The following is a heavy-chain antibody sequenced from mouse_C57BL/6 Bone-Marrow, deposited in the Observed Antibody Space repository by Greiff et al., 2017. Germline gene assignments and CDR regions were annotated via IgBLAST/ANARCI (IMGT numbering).Heavy chain of an antibody. Sequence: QVQLQQPGAELVKPGASVKLSCKASGYTFTSYWMHWVKQRPGQGLEWIGMIHPNSGSTNYNEKFKSKATLTVDKSSSTAYMQLSSLTSEDSAVFYGSRSKNYYGSSSDYAMDYWGQGTSVTVSS. CDR3: SRSKNYYGSSSDYAMDY. D-gene: IGHD1-1*01. CDR1: GYTFTSYW. J-gene: IGHJ4*01. CDR2: IHPNSGST. V-gene: IGHV1-64*01.